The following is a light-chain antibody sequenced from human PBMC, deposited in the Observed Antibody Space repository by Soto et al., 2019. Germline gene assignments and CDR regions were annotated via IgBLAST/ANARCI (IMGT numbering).Light chain of an antibody. Sequence: EIVLTQSPGTLSLSPGERATLSCRASQSVNINLAWYQQKPAQAPRLLIYGTSTRATGVPARFSGSGSGTEFTLTIRNLQSQDFAVYYCQQYNDWPWTFGQGTKVDIK. CDR1: QSVNIN. CDR3: QQYNDWPWT. J-gene: IGKJ1*01. CDR2: GTS. V-gene: IGKV3-15*01.